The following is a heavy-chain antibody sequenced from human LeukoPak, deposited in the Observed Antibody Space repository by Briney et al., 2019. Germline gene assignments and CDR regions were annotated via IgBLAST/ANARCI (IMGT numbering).Heavy chain of an antibody. CDR2: INWDGGST. Sequence: GGSLRLSCAASGFIFEEYTMHWVRQAPGKSLEWVSLINWDGGSTYYAGSVQGRFTISRDSNKSSLYLQMDSLTTEDTAFYYCAKGDVDSPMNFYHWGQGTLVTVSS. CDR3: AKGDVDSPMNFYH. CDR1: GFIFEEYT. V-gene: IGHV3-43*01. D-gene: IGHD5-18*01. J-gene: IGHJ4*02.